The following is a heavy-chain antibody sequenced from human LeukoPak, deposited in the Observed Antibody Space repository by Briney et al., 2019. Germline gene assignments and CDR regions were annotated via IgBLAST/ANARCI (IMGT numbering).Heavy chain of an antibody. D-gene: IGHD1-7*01. J-gene: IGHJ3*02. Sequence: ASVNVCCKASGYTFTGYYMHLVRQAPGQGLEWMGGINPNSGGTNYAQKFQGRVTMTRDTAISTAYMELSRLRSDDTAVYYCARDSPGTGTTEAFDIWGQGTMVTVSS. CDR1: GYTFTGYY. CDR3: ARDSPGTGTTEAFDI. CDR2: INPNSGGT. V-gene: IGHV1-2*02.